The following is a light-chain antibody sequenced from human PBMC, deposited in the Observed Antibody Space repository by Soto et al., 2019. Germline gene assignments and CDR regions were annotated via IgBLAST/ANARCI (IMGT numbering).Light chain of an antibody. J-gene: IGKJ4*01. CDR1: QSVSSY. CDR2: DAS. Sequence: EIVLTQSPATLSLSPGERATLSCRASQSVSSYLAWYQQKPGQAPRLLIYDASNRATGIPARFSGSGSGTDFTLTNSSLEPEDFAVYYCQAHSNWPPTFGGGTKVEIK. V-gene: IGKV3-11*01. CDR3: QAHSNWPPT.